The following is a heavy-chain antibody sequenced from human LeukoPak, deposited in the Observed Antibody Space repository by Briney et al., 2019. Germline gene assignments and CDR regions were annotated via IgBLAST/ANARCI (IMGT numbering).Heavy chain of an antibody. CDR2: IKQDGSEK. CDR3: ARRLCTSTSCYRSMDV. J-gene: IGHJ6*04. Sequence: PGGSLRLSCAASGFTFSRHWMTWVRQAPGKGLEWVANIKQDGSEKYYVDSVKGRFTTSKDNAQNSLYLQMNSLRVEDTAVYYRARRLCTSTSCYRSMDVWGRGTTVTVSS. CDR1: GFTFSRHW. V-gene: IGHV3-7*01. D-gene: IGHD2-2*01.